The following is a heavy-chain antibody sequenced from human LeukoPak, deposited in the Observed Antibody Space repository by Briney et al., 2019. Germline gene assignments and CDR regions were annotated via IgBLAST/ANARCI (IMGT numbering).Heavy chain of an antibody. D-gene: IGHD2-2*02. V-gene: IGHV3-23*01. Sequence: GGSLRLSCAASGFTFSSYAMSWVRQAPGKGLEWVSAISGSGGSTYYADSVKGRFTISRDNSKNTLYLQMNSLRAEDTAVYYCAKALVVPAAIGRHDAFDIWGQGTMVTVSS. CDR2: ISGSGGST. J-gene: IGHJ3*02. CDR3: AKALVVPAAIGRHDAFDI. CDR1: GFTFSSYA.